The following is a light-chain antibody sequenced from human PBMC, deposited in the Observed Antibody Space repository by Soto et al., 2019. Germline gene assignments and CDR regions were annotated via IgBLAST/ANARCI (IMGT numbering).Light chain of an antibody. CDR2: AAS. V-gene: IGKV1-39*01. CDR1: QTISIY. CDR3: QQSYSSPYT. J-gene: IGKJ2*01. Sequence: GDRVTITCRASQTISIYLNWYQQKPGKAPKLLIYAASTLRSWVPSRFSGSGSGTDFTLTITSLQPEDFATYYCQQSYSSPYTFGQGTKLEIK.